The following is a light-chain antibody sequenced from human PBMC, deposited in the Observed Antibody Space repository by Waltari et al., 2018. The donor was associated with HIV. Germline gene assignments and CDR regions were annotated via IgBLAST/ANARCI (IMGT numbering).Light chain of an antibody. J-gene: IGKJ4*01. Sequence: DIQMTQSPSTLSVSVGDRVTIICRASEGIGNDLAWFQQKPGKAPKRLIFAGSTLQSGVPLRFSGSGSGTQFTLTISSLQPGDFATYFCQQHNSFPITFGGGTKV. CDR1: EGIGND. V-gene: IGKV1-17*01. CDR3: QQHNSFPIT. CDR2: AGS.